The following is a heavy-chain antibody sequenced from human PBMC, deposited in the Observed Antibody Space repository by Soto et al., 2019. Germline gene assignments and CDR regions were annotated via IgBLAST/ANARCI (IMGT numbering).Heavy chain of an antibody. CDR1: GFTFSSYA. CDR3: AKDRDGAAAGPTKFYGMDV. CDR2: ISGSGDST. Sequence: EVQLLESGGGLVQPGGSLRLSCAASGFTFSSYAMSWVRQAPGKGLEWVSVISGSGDSTYYADSVRGRFTISRDNSTNTLYVQMNSVRAEDTALYYCAKDRDGAAAGPTKFYGMDVWGQGTAVTVSS. D-gene: IGHD6-13*01. V-gene: IGHV3-23*01. J-gene: IGHJ6*02.